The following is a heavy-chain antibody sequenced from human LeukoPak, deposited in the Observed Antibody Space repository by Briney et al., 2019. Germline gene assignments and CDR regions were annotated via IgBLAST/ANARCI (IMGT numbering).Heavy chain of an antibody. CDR3: AIIKNYDFWSGYYTGNWFDP. CDR2: IYYSGST. D-gene: IGHD3-3*01. CDR1: GGSISSSSYY. J-gene: IGHJ5*02. V-gene: IGHV4-30-4*08. Sequence: SETLSLTCTVSGGSISSSSYYWGWIRQPPGKGLEWIGYIYYSGSTYYNPSLKSRVTISVDTSKNQFSLKLSSVTAADTAVYYCAIIKNYDFWSGYYTGNWFDPWGQGTLVTVSS.